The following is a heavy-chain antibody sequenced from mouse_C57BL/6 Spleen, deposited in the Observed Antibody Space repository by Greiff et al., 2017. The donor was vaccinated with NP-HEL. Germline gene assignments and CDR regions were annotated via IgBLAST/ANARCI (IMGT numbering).Heavy chain of an antibody. Sequence: VKLQQPGAELVMPGASVKLSCKASGYTFTSYWMHWVKQRPGQGLEWIGEIDPSDSYTNYNQKFKGKSTLTVDKSSSTAYMQLSSLTSEDSAVYYCARGDGGAWFAYWGQGTLVTVSA. V-gene: IGHV1-69*01. J-gene: IGHJ3*01. CDR2: IDPSDSYT. CDR3: ARGDGGAWFAY. CDR1: GYTFTSYW. D-gene: IGHD3-1*01.